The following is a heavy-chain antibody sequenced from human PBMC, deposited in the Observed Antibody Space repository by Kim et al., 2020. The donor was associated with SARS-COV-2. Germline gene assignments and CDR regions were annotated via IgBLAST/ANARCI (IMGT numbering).Heavy chain of an antibody. CDR2: IYHSGST. D-gene: IGHD3-10*01. Sequence: SETLSLTCAVSGGSISSSNWWSWVRQPPGKGLEWIGEIYHSGSTNYNPSLKSRVTISVDKAKNQLSLQLSSVTPEDTAVYSCARLASMVRGVGGMNWFDPWGQGTLVTVSS. V-gene: IGHV4-4*02. CDR3: ARLASMVRGVGGMNWFDP. CDR1: GGSISSSNW. J-gene: IGHJ5*02.